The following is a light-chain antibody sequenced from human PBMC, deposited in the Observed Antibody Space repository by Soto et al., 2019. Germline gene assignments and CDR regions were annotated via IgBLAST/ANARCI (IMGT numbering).Light chain of an antibody. J-gene: IGKJ5*01. Sequence: EILMTQSPTTLSVSAADRATLSCMAQQRITGNSAAYLQNPGQAPRLLISGASTRATCIPSRFSGSRSGTDFTLTISSLQPEDCGTYCSQQSYGTPITFGQGTRIENK. CDR3: QQSYGTPIT. CDR1: QRITGN. V-gene: IGKV3-15*01. CDR2: GAS.